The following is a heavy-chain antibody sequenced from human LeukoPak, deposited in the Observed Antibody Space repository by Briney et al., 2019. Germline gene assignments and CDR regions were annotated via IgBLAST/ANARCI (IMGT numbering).Heavy chain of an antibody. D-gene: IGHD4-17*01. V-gene: IGHV4-39*07. CDR1: GGSISSSSYY. J-gene: IGHJ2*01. CDR3: ARTSTVSNVYWYFDL. Sequence: SETLSLTCTVSGGSISSSSYYWSWIRQPPGKGLEWIGEINHSGSTNYNPSLKSRVTISVDTSKNQFSLKLSSVTAADTAVYYCARTSTVSNVYWYFDLWGRGTLVTVSS. CDR2: INHSGST.